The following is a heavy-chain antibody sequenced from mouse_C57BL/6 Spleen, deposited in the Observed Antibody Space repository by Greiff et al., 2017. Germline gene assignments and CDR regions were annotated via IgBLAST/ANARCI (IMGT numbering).Heavy chain of an antibody. CDR2: IYPSDSET. CDR1: GYTFTSYW. CDR3: AREGGNSDY. J-gene: IGHJ2*01. Sequence: VQLQQPGAELVRPGSSVKLSCKASGYTFTSYWMDWVKQRPGQGLEWIGNIYPSDSETHYNQKFKDKATLTVDKSSSTAYMQRSSLTSEDSAVYYCAREGGNSDYWGQGTTLTVSS. D-gene: IGHD2-1*01. V-gene: IGHV1-61*01.